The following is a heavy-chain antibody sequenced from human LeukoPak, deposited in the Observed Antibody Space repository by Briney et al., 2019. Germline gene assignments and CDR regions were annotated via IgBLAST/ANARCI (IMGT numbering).Heavy chain of an antibody. J-gene: IGHJ4*02. V-gene: IGHV1-18*01. CDR1: VYTFTTYD. Sequence: ASVTVSFMTSVYTFTTYDINWVGQAPGQGGEGMGRISAYNCYTNYGQKFQGRVTMTTDTSTNTAYMELRSLRSDDTAVYYCARVGTGTRSFDYWGQGTLVTVSS. D-gene: IGHD1/OR15-1a*01. CDR2: ISAYNCYT. CDR3: ARVGTGTRSFDY.